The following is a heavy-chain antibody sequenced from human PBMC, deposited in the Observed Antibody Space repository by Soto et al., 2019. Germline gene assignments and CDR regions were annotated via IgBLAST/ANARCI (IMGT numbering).Heavy chain of an antibody. D-gene: IGHD5-18*01. CDR1: GGTFSSYA. CDR3: ASDAGYRYVHSLDY. Sequence: QVQLVQSGAEVKKPGSSVKVSCKASGGTFSSYAISWVRQAPGQGLEWMGGIIPIFGTANYAQKFQGRVTITADESTRTAYMELSSLRCEDAAVYYCASDAGYRYVHSLDYWGQGTLVTVSS. J-gene: IGHJ4*02. V-gene: IGHV1-69*01. CDR2: IIPIFGTA.